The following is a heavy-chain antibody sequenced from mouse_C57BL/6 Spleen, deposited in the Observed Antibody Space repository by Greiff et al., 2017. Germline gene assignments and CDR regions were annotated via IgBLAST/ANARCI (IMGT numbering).Heavy chain of an antibody. Sequence: EVMLVESGGGLVKPGGSLKLSCAASGFTFSSYTMSWVRQTPEKRLEWVATISGGGGNTYYPDSVKGRFTISRDNAKNTLYLQMSSLRSEDTAVYYCARQWLLRGGAMDYWGQGTSVTVSS. CDR3: ARQWLLRGGAMDY. V-gene: IGHV5-9*01. J-gene: IGHJ4*01. D-gene: IGHD2-3*01. CDR1: GFTFSSYT. CDR2: ISGGGGNT.